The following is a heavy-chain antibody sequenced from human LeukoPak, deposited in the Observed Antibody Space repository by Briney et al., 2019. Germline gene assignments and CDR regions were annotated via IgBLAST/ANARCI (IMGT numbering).Heavy chain of an antibody. V-gene: IGHV4-61*02. CDR3: ARGYLYDY. CDR1: GGSISSGSYY. D-gene: IGHD2-15*01. CDR2: IYTSGST. J-gene: IGHJ4*02. Sequence: SETLSLTCTVSGGSISSGSYYWSWIRQPAGKGLEWIGRIYTSGSTNYNPSLKSRVTISADTSKNQFSLKLSSVTAADTAVYYCARGYLYDYWGQGTLVTVSS.